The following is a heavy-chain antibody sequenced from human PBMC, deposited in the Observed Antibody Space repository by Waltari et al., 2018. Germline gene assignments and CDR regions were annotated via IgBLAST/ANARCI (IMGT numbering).Heavy chain of an antibody. Sequence: EVQLLESGGGLVQPGGSLRLSCAASGFTFSSYAMSWVRHAPGKGLEWVAAISGSGGSTYYADSVKGRFTISRDNSKNTLYLQMNSLRAEDTAVYYCAKNPGAHRVPDAFDIWGQGTMVTVSS. CDR3: AKNPGAHRVPDAFDI. V-gene: IGHV3-23*01. CDR1: GFTFSSYA. CDR2: ISGSGGST. J-gene: IGHJ3*02. D-gene: IGHD1-1*01.